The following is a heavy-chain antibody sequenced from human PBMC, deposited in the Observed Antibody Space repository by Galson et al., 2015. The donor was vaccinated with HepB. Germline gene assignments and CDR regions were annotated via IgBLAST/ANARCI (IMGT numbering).Heavy chain of an antibody. J-gene: IGHJ5*02. V-gene: IGHV3-23*01. CDR1: GFIFRHHA. D-gene: IGHD3-16*01. CDR2: INGRGSTR. Sequence: SLRLSCAGSGFIFRHHAMAWIRQAPGKGLEWVSGINGRGSTRSYSDAVKGRFSISRDNSKDTVFLQMDHLRAEDTAAYYCVKGGSWFGGDWFDPWGQGALVTVS. CDR3: VKGGSWFGGDWFDP.